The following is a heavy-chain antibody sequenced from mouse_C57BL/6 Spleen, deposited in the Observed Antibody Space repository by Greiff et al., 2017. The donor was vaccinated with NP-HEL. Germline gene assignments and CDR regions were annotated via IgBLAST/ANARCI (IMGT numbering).Heavy chain of an antibody. V-gene: IGHV1-52*01. CDR2: IDPSDSET. Sequence: VQLQQPGAELVRPGSSVKLSCKASGYTFTSYWMHWVKQRPIQGLEWIGNIDPSDSETHYNQKFKDKATLTVDKSSSTAYMQLSSLTSEDSAVYYCARRGITTVVAEDYWGQGTTLTVSS. CDR1: GYTFTSYW. CDR3: ARRGITTVVAEDY. J-gene: IGHJ2*01. D-gene: IGHD1-1*01.